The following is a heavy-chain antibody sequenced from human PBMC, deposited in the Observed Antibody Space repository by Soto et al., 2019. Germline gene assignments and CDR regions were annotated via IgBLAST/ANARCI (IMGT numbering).Heavy chain of an antibody. J-gene: IGHJ4*02. CDR1: GGSISSSTYY. CDR3: ARRRNSKWNGYFDY. Sequence: SETLSLTCTVSGGSISSSTYYWGWIRQPPGKGLEWIGSIYYSGSTDYNPSLKSRVTISVDTSRNQFSLKLSSVTAADTAMYYCARRRNSKWNGYFDYWGQGILVTVSS. CDR2: IYYSGST. V-gene: IGHV4-39*01. D-gene: IGHD1-1*01.